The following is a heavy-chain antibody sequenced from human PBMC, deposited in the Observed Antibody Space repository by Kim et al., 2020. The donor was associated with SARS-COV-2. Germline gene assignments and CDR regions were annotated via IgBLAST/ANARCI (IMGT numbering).Heavy chain of an antibody. V-gene: IGHV3-33*01. Sequence: GGSLRLSCAASGFTFSSYGMHWVRQAPGKGLEWVAVIWYDGSNKYYADSVKGRFTISRDNSKNTLYLQMNSLRAEDTAVYYCARDWWLRGGVDYWGQGTLVTVSS. J-gene: IGHJ4*02. CDR2: IWYDGSNK. CDR1: GFTFSSYG. CDR3: ARDWWLRGGVDY. D-gene: IGHD5-12*01.